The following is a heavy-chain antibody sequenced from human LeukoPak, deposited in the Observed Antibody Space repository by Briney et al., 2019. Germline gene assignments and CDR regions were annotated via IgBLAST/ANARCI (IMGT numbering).Heavy chain of an antibody. J-gene: IGHJ5*01. CDR1: GFTFSSYA. D-gene: IGHD2-2*01. Sequence: GESLKISCAVSGFTFSSYAMSWVRQAPGKGLEWVSAISGSGAGTYYADSVKGRFTISRDNSKNTLYLQMNGLRAEDTAVYHCAKETECSSTSCYRWFDSWGQGTLVTVSS. CDR3: AKETECSSTSCYRWFDS. V-gene: IGHV3-23*01. CDR2: ISGSGAGT.